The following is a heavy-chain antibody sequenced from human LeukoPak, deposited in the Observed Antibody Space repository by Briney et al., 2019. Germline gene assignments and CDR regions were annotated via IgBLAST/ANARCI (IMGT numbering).Heavy chain of an antibody. CDR3: AKNGPDYIWGNYLDY. Sequence: PPGGSLRLSCAASGFTFSTYGMHRVRQAPGKGLEWVAFIRYDGNNKYYADSVKGRFTISRDNSKNMLYLEMKSLRPEDTAVYYCAKNGPDYIWGNYLDYWGQGTLVTVSS. J-gene: IGHJ4*02. CDR2: IRYDGNNK. D-gene: IGHD3-16*01. CDR1: GFTFSTYG. V-gene: IGHV3-30*02.